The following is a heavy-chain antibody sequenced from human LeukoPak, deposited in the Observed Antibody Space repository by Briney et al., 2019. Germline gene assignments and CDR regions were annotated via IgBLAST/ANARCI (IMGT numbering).Heavy chain of an antibody. CDR1: GGSISSSTNQ. V-gene: IGHV4-39*07. CDR3: ARARDTSLIDY. CDR2: ISYSGIT. J-gene: IGHJ4*02. Sequence: SETLSLTCTVSGGSISSSTNQWGWIRQPPGKGLEWIGSISYSGITYYSPSLKSRVIISVDTSKKQFSLRLSSVTAADTAVYFCARARDTSLIDYCGQGTLVTVSS.